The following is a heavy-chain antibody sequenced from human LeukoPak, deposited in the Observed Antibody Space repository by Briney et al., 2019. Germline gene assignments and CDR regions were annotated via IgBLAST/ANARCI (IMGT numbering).Heavy chain of an antibody. CDR3: ARKGGGQLVNTRRWFDP. CDR1: GYSITSGYH. D-gene: IGHD6-13*01. CDR2: IHHSGST. Sequence: SETLSLTCTVSGYSITSGYHWGWIRQPPGKGLEWIGEIHHSGSTNYNPSLKSRVTISVDTSKKQFSLKLSSVTAADTAVYYCARKGGGQLVNTRRWFDPWGQGTLVTVSS. V-gene: IGHV4-38-2*02. J-gene: IGHJ5*02.